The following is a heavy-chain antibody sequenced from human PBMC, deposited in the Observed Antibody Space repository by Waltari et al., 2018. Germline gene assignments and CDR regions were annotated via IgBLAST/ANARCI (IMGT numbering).Heavy chain of an antibody. Sequence: QVQLQESGPGLMKPSETLSLSCTVSGASLTTYYWSWIRQPPWKGLEYIGYIHDSGDTNYSPSLRSRVSMSMDTSKNQFSLKVSSVTAADSAVYYCARVHGSESPLSWGTDVWGQGTAVTVSS. J-gene: IGHJ6*02. V-gene: IGHV4-59*13. CDR1: GASLTTYY. CDR3: ARVHGSESPLSWGTDV. CDR2: IHDSGDT.